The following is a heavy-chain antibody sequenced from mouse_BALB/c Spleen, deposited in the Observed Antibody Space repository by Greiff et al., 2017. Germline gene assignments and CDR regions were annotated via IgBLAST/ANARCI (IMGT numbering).Heavy chain of an antibody. CDR3: ARADGYYDAMDY. D-gene: IGHD2-3*01. CDR1: GFTFSSYA. CDR2: ISSGGSYT. Sequence: EVKLVESGGGLVKPGGSLKLSCAASGFTFSSYAMSWVRQSPEKRLEWVAEISSGGSYTYYPDTVTGRFTISRDNAKNTLYLEMSSLRSEATAMYYCARADGYYDAMDYWGQGTSVTVSS. V-gene: IGHV5-9-4*01. J-gene: IGHJ4*01.